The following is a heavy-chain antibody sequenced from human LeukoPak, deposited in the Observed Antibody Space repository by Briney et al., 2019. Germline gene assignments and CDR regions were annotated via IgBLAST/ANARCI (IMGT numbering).Heavy chain of an antibody. D-gene: IGHD2-15*01. J-gene: IGHJ6*02. Sequence: GGSLRLSCAASGFTFSSYAMSWVRQAPGKGLEWVSAISGSGGSTYYADSVKGRFTISRDNSKNTLYPQMNSLRAEDTAVYYCAKVVQKYCSGGSCYFYYGMDVWGQGTTVTVSS. CDR3: AKVVQKYCSGGSCYFYYGMDV. V-gene: IGHV3-23*01. CDR1: GFTFSSYA. CDR2: ISGSGGST.